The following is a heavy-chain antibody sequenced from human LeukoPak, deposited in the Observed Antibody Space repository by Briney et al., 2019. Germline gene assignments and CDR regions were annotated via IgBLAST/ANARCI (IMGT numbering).Heavy chain of an antibody. D-gene: IGHD3-9*01. V-gene: IGHV1-2*02. Sequence: ASVKVSCKASGYTFTGYYMHWVRQAPGQGLEWMGWINPNSGGTNYAQKFQGRVTMTRDTSISTAYMELSRLRSDDTAVYYCARPVTSHLRLTGYYPVDAFDIWGQGTMVTVSS. CDR2: INPNSGGT. CDR1: GYTFTGYY. CDR3: ARPVTSHLRLTGYYPVDAFDI. J-gene: IGHJ3*02.